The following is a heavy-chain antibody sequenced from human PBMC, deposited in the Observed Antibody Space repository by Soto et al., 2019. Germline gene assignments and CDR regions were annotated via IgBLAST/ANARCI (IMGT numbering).Heavy chain of an antibody. CDR3: AGPSGITMIYPKYGMDV. CDR2: ISYDGSNK. V-gene: IGHV3-30-3*01. J-gene: IGHJ6*02. D-gene: IGHD3-22*01. Sequence: LRLSCAASGFTFRSYAMHWVRQAPGKGLEWVAVISYDGSNKYYADSVKGRFTISRDNSKNTLYLQMNSLRAEDTAVYYCAGPSGITMIYPKYGMDVWGQGTMVTVSS. CDR1: GFTFRSYA.